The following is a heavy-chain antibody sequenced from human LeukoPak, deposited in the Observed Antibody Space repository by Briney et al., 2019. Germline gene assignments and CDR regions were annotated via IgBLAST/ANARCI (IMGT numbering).Heavy chain of an antibody. D-gene: IGHD3-3*01. CDR1: GGTFSSYA. J-gene: IGHJ4*02. Sequence: ASVKVSCKASGGTFSSYAISWVRQAPGQGLEWMGGIIPIFGTANYAQRFQGRVTITANESMSTAYMELSSLRSEDTAVYYCARGPTVLRFLEWLLKPLDYWGQGTLVTVSS. CDR2: IIPIFGTA. CDR3: ARGPTVLRFLEWLLKPLDY. V-gene: IGHV1-69*13.